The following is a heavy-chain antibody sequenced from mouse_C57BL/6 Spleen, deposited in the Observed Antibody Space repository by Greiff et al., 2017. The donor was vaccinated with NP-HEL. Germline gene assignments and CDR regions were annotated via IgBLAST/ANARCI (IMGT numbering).Heavy chain of an antibody. Sequence: EVQLQESGPGLVKPSQSLSLTCSVTGYSITSGYYWNWIRQFPGNKLEWMGYISYDGSNNYNPSLKNRISITRDTSKNQFFLKLNSVTTEDTATYYCARGDYEGWYFDVWGTGTTVTVSS. V-gene: IGHV3-6*01. CDR3: ARGDYEGWYFDV. CDR1: GYSITSGYY. CDR2: ISYDGSN. D-gene: IGHD1-1*01. J-gene: IGHJ1*03.